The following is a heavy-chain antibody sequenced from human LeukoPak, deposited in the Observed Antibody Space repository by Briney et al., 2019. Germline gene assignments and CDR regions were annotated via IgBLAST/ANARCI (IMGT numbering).Heavy chain of an antibody. CDR1: GFTFSSYE. CDR2: ISSSGSTR. V-gene: IGHV3-48*03. Sequence: GGSLRLSCAASGFTFSSYEMNWVRQAPGKGLEWISYISSSGSTRYYADSMKGRFTISRDNAKNSLYLQMNSLRAEDTAVYYCAREYRIAAAGHFDYWGQGTLVIVSS. CDR3: AREYRIAAAGHFDY. D-gene: IGHD6-13*01. J-gene: IGHJ4*02.